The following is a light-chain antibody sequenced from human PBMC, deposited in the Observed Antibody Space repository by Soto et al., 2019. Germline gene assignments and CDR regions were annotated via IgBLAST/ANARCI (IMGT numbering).Light chain of an antibody. V-gene: IGLV1-40*01. Sequence: QSVPTQPPSVSGAPGQRVTISCTGSSSNIGAGYDVHWYQQLPGRAPKLLIYGNTNRPSGVPDRFSGSKSGTSAPLAITGLQAEDEADYYCLSFDSSLSVVFGGGTKLTVL. CDR1: SSNIGAGYD. CDR2: GNT. J-gene: IGLJ2*01. CDR3: LSFDSSLSVV.